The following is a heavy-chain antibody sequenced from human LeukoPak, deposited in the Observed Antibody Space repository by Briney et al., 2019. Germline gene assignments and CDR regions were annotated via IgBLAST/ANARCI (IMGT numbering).Heavy chain of an antibody. CDR2: ISSSSSYI. CDR3: ARVVADYDILTGYPDY. J-gene: IGHJ4*02. V-gene: IGHV3-21*01. D-gene: IGHD3-9*01. Sequence: GGSLRLSCAASGFTFSSYSMNWVRQAPGKGLEWVSSISSSSSYIYYADSVKGRFTISRDNAKNSLYLQMNSLRAEDTAVYYCARVVADYDILTGYPDYWGQGTLVTVSS. CDR1: GFTFSSYS.